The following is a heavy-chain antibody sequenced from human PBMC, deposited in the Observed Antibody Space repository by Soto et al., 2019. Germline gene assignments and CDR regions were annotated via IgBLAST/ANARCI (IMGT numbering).Heavy chain of an antibody. CDR3: ARVADFWGGYYNYYYYYMDV. CDR1: GYTFTSYG. J-gene: IGHJ6*03. CDR2: ISAYNGNT. Sequence: ASVKVSCKASGYTFTSYGISWVRQAPGQGLEWMGWISAYNGNTNYAQKLQGRVTMTTDTSTSTAYMELRSLRSDDTAVYYCARVADFWGGYYNYYYYYMDVWGKGTTVTVSS. D-gene: IGHD3-3*01. V-gene: IGHV1-18*01.